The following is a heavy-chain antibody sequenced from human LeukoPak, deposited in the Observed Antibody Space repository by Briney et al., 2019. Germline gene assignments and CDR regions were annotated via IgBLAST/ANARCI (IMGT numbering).Heavy chain of an antibody. CDR1: GYTLTELS. CDR2: FDPEDGET. V-gene: IGHV1-24*01. D-gene: IGHD2-15*01. J-gene: IGHJ4*02. CDR3: ATVIAEKGYFDY. Sequence: ASVKVPCRVSGYTLTELSMHWVRQAPGKGLEWMGGFDPEDGETIYAQKFQGRVTMTEDTSTDTAYMELSSLRSEDTAVYYCATVIAEKGYFDYWGQGTLVTVSS.